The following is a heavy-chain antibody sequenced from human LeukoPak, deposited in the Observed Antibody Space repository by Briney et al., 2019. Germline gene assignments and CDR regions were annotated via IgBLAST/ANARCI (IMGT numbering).Heavy chain of an antibody. CDR1: GFSFSTYW. V-gene: IGHV3-7*01. Sequence: GESLRLSCAASGFSFSTYWMSWVRQAPGKGLEWVANIKQDGSDTYYVDSVKGRFIISRDNAKNSLYLQMSSLRAEDTAVYYCTRGGRLHPQSPYWGQGTLVTVSS. CDR2: IKQDGSDT. CDR3: TRGGRLHPQSPY. J-gene: IGHJ4*02. D-gene: IGHD3-16*01.